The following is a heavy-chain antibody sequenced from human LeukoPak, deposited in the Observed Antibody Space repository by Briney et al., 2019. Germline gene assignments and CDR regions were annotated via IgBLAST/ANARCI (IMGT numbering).Heavy chain of an antibody. CDR2: IWYDGSNQ. Sequence: PGGSLRLSCAASGLTFRNFGMHWVRQAPDKGLEWVAVIWYDGSNQYYLDSVKGRFTVSRDNAKNTLYLQMNSLRAEDAAVYYCATDRNSGKYYDYWGQGTLVTVSS. V-gene: IGHV3-33*01. CDR1: GLTFRNFG. CDR3: ATDRNSGKYYDY. J-gene: IGHJ4*02. D-gene: IGHD1-26*01.